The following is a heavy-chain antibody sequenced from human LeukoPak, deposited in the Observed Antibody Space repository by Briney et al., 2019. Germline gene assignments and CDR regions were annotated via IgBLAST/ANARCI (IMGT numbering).Heavy chain of an antibody. CDR3: ARPSPAFDP. J-gene: IGHJ5*02. V-gene: IGHV4-39*07. CDR1: GGSISSSSYF. CDR2: IYYTGTT. Sequence: PSETLSLTCTVSGGSISSSSYFWGWIRQPPGKGLEWIGSIYYTGTTSYNPSLKSRVTVSVDTSKNQFSLRLTSVTAADTAVYYCARPSPAFDPWGQGTLVTVSS.